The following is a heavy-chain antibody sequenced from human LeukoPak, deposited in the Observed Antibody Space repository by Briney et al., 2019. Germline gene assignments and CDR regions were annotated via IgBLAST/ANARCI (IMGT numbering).Heavy chain of an antibody. V-gene: IGHV1-8*01. CDR3: ARGLYDFWRGYYYYYYMDV. CDR2: MNPNSGNT. Sequence: GASVKVSCKASGYTFTSYDINWVRQATGQGLEWMGWMNPNSGNTGYAQKFQGRVTMTRNTSISTAYMELSSLRSEDTAVYYCARGLYDFWRGYYYYYYMDVWGKGTTVTVSS. D-gene: IGHD3-3*01. CDR1: GYTFTSYD. J-gene: IGHJ6*03.